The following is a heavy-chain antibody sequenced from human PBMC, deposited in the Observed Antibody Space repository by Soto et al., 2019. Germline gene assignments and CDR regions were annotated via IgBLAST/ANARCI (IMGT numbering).Heavy chain of an antibody. V-gene: IGHV3-23*01. CDR2: ISGSGGST. D-gene: IGHD6-13*01. CDR3: AKGTYSRGGLTLQH. CDR1: GFTFSSYA. J-gene: IGHJ1*01. Sequence: GGSLRLSCAASGFTFSSYAMSWVRQAPGKGLEWVSAISGSGGSTYYADSVKGRFTISRDNSKNTLYLQMNSLRAEDTAVYYCAKGTYSRGGLTLQHWGQGTLVTVSS.